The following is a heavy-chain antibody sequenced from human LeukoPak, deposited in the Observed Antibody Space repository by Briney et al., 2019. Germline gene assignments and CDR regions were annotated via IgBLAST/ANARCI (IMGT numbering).Heavy chain of an antibody. CDR2: IYYSGST. CDR1: GGSISSGGYS. V-gene: IGHV4-31*03. CDR3: ASSKAAEDIVVVPAAIPGSGY. Sequence: SETLSLTCTVSGGSISSGGYSWSWIRQHPGKGLEWIGYIYYSGSTYYNPSLKSRVTISVDTSKNQFSLKLSSVTAADTAVYYCASSKAAEDIVVVPAAIPGSGYWGQGTLVTVSS. D-gene: IGHD2-2*02. J-gene: IGHJ4*02.